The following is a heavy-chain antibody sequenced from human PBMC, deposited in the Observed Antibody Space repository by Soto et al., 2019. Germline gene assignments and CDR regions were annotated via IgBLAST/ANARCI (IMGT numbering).Heavy chain of an antibody. J-gene: IGHJ4*02. CDR2: IYYSGST. CDR1: GGSISSGDYY. CDR3: ARVWAGSLGGNIVVVPAAGPDY. V-gene: IGHV4-30-4*01. D-gene: IGHD2-2*01. Sequence: SETLSLTCTVSGGSISSGDYYWSWIRQPPGKGLEWIGYIYYSGSTYYNPSLKSRVTISVDTSKNQFSLKLSSVTAADTAVYYCARVWAGSLGGNIVVVPAAGPDYWGQGTLVTVSS.